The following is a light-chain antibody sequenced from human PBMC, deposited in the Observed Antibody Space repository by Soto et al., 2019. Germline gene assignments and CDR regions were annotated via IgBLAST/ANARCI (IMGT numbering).Light chain of an antibody. CDR3: QQRTRWTMT. V-gene: IGKV3-11*01. J-gene: IGKJ5*01. Sequence: EIVLTQSPATPSVSPGGRVTLSRRASQNLHSFLNWYQQRPGQDPRPLIYDGSKRAAGVPDRISGDGSGTDYTLTISSLEPEDFAVYYCQQRTRWTMTFGQGTRLEIK. CDR1: QNLHSF. CDR2: DGS.